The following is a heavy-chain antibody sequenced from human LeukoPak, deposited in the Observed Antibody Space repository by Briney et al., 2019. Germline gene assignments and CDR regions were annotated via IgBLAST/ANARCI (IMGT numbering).Heavy chain of an antibody. V-gene: IGHV3-48*03. CDR1: GFTFSSYE. J-gene: IGHJ4*02. CDR2: ISSSGSTI. CDR3: AGFDSSGYPT. D-gene: IGHD3-22*01. Sequence: GGSLRLSCAASGFTFSSYEMNWVRQAPGKGLEWVSYISSSGSTIYYADSVKGRFTISRDNSKNTLYLQMGSLRAEDMAVYYCAGFDSSGYPTWGQGTLVTVSS.